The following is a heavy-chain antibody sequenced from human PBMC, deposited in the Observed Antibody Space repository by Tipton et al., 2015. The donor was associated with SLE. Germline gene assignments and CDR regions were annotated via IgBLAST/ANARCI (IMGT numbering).Heavy chain of an antibody. V-gene: IGHV3-66*02. D-gene: IGHD1-26*01. Sequence: SLRLSCAASGFTVSSNYMSWVRQAPGKGLEWVSVIYSGGSTYYADSVKGRFTISRDNSKNTLYLQMNSLRAEDTAVYYCARSGSYSYYYYYYCMDVWGQRTTVAVSS. CDR3: ARSGSYSYYYYYYCMDV. J-gene: IGHJ6*02. CDR1: GFTVSSNY. CDR2: IYSGGST.